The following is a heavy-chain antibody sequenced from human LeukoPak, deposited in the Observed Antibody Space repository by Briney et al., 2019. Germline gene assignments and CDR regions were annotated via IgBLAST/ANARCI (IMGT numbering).Heavy chain of an antibody. CDR3: ARPTMVRGVIWGAFDI. V-gene: IGHV5-51*01. CDR2: IYPGDSDT. D-gene: IGHD3-10*01. CDR1: GSSFTSYW. J-gene: IGHJ3*02. Sequence: GASLKISCKGSGSSFTSYWIGWVRQTPGKGLEWMGIIYPGDSDTRYSPSFQGQVTISADKSISTAYLQWSSLKASDTAMYYCARPTMVRGVIWGAFDIWGQGTMVTVSS.